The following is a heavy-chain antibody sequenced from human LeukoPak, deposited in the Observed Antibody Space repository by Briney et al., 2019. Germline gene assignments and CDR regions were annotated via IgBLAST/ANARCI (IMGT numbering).Heavy chain of an antibody. Sequence: SETMSLTCAVYGGSFSGYYWSWIRQPPGKGLEWIGEINHSGSTNYNPSLKSRVTISVDTSKNQFSLKLSSVTAADTAVYYCARSPTGTDDYWGQGTLVTVSS. CDR1: GGSFSGYY. J-gene: IGHJ4*02. CDR2: INHSGST. V-gene: IGHV4-34*01. CDR3: ARSPTGTDDY. D-gene: IGHD1-1*01.